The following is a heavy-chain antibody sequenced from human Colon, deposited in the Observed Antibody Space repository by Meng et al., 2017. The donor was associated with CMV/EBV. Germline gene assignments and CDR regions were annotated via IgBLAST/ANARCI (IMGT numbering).Heavy chain of an antibody. Sequence: GESLKISCAASGSTFSNYAMHWVRQAPGKGLEWVAVISYDGSHEYYADSVRGRFTISRDNSKNTLYLQMNSLRAEDTAVYYCVRCSSTSCYRGNWFDPWGQGTLVTVSS. D-gene: IGHD2-2*01. V-gene: IGHV3-30-3*01. CDR2: ISYDGSHE. CDR3: VRCSSTSCYRGNWFDP. CDR1: GSTFSNYA. J-gene: IGHJ5*02.